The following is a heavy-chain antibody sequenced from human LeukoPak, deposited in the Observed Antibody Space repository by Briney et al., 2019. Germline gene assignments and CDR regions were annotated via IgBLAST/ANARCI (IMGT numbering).Heavy chain of an antibody. D-gene: IGHD3-22*01. Sequence: ASVKVSCKASGYTFTGYYMHWVRQAPGQGLEWMGIINPSGGSTSYAQKFQGRVTMTRDMSTSTVYMELSSLRSEDTAVYYCAAHLNYYDSSGYRGLFDYWGQGTLVTVSS. J-gene: IGHJ4*02. CDR2: INPSGGST. CDR1: GYTFTGYY. V-gene: IGHV1-46*01. CDR3: AAHLNYYDSSGYRGLFDY.